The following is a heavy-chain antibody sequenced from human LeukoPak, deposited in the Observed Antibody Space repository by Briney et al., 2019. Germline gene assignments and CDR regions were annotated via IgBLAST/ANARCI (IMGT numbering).Heavy chain of an antibody. CDR1: GFTFSIFG. CDR2: MSNDGVNR. V-gene: IGHV3-30*18. Sequence: PGGSLRLSCAASGFTFSIFGMHWVRQAPGTGLEWVALMSNDGVNRYYADSVKGRFTISRDNSKNTLYLQMNSLRAEDTALYYCAKERGHSGYFDYWGQGTLVTVSS. CDR3: AKERGHSGYFDY. J-gene: IGHJ4*02. D-gene: IGHD5-12*01.